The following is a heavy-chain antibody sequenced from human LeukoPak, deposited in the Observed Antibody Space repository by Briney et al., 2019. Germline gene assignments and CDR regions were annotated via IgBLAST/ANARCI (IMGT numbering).Heavy chain of an antibody. Sequence: ASVKISCKASGYTFRGNYIHLLRQAPGQGLEWMGWIDANNGDTKSSQKFQGRITMSRDTSISTAYMDLSSLSPDDAAVYYCARDPSSVTLYFFDYWGQGTLVTVSS. CDR3: ARDPSSVTLYFFDY. V-gene: IGHV1-2*02. J-gene: IGHJ4*02. D-gene: IGHD4-11*01. CDR2: IDANNGDT. CDR1: GYTFRGNY.